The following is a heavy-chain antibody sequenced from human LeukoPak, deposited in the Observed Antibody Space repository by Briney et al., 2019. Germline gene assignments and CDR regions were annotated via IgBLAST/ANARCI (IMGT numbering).Heavy chain of an antibody. D-gene: IGHD5-18*01. Sequence: ASVKVSCKASGYTFTSYYMHWVRQAPGQGLEWMGIINPSGGSTSYAQKFQGRVTMTRDTSTSTVYMELSSLRSEDTAVYYCARVQVTAMVYYYYYYMDVWGKGTTVTVSS. CDR2: INPSGGST. J-gene: IGHJ6*03. CDR1: GYTFTSYY. CDR3: ARVQVTAMVYYYYYYMDV. V-gene: IGHV1-46*01.